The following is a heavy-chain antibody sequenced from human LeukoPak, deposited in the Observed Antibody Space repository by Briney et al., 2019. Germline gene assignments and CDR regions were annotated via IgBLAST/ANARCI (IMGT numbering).Heavy chain of an antibody. CDR2: IYHSGST. CDR3: ARYYDFWSGYYMGGGANWFDP. V-gene: IGHV4-38-2*01. J-gene: IGHJ5*02. CDR1: GYSISSGYY. Sequence: SETLSLTXAVSGYSISSGYYWGWIRQPPGKGLEWIGSIYHSGSTYYNPSLKSRVTISVDTSKNQFSLKLSSVTAADTAVYYCARYYDFWSGYYMGGGANWFDPWGQGTLVTVSS. D-gene: IGHD3-3*01.